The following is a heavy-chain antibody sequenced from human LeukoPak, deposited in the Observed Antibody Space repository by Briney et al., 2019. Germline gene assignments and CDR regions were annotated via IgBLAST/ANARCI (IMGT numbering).Heavy chain of an antibody. Sequence: GASVKVSCKASGLTFSNSAIQWVRQARGQRLEWIGWIIVGSGRPHYAQNLQERLTITRDMSTNTAYMELSSLRSEDTAVYYCAAELYSGTYGRCCSFAFWGQGTPVTVSS. D-gene: IGHD1-26*01. CDR2: IIVGSGRP. CDR1: GLTFSNSA. CDR3: AAELYSGTYGRCCSFAF. V-gene: IGHV1-58*02. J-gene: IGHJ4*02.